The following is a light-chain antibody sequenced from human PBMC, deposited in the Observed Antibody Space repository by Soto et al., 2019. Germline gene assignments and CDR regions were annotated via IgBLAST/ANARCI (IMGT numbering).Light chain of an antibody. CDR3: QHYNSYSEA. J-gene: IGKJ1*01. V-gene: IGKV1-39*01. CDR1: QSISSY. CDR2: AAS. Sequence: DIQMTQSPSSLSASVGDRVTITCRASQSISSYLNWYQQKTGNAPKLLIYAASSLQSGVPSRFSGSGSGTDFTLTISSLQPDDFATYYCQHYNSYSEAFGQGTRWIS.